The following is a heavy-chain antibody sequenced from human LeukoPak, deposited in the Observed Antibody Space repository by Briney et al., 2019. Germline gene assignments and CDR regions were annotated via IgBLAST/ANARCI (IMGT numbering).Heavy chain of an antibody. V-gene: IGHV3-49*04. CDR2: IRSRVYGVTT. J-gene: IGHJ6*02. Sequence: PGGSLRLSCTASGFTFGDYAMSWVRQAPGKGLEWVGFIRSRVYGVTTEYAASVKCSFTISRDDSKSIAYLQMDSLKTEGTAVYYCTREVYMVTTRRYYGMDVWGQGTTVTVSS. CDR1: GFTFGDYA. CDR3: TREVYMVTTRRYYGMDV. D-gene: IGHD5-12*01.